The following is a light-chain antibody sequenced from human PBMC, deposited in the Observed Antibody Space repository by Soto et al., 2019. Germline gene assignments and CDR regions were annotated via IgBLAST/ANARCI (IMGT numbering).Light chain of an antibody. CDR3: QQYNTYST. CDR1: QSISSW. Sequence: DIQMTQSPSTLSASVGDRVTITCRASQSISSWLAWYQQKLGRAPRLLIYDASSLESGVPSRFSGSGSGTEFTLTISSPHPDDFATYYCQQYNTYSTFGQGTKVDIK. J-gene: IGKJ1*01. CDR2: DAS. V-gene: IGKV1-5*01.